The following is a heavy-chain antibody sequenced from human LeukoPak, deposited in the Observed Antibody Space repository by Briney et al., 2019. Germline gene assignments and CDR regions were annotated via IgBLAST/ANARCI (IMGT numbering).Heavy chain of an antibody. V-gene: IGHV5-51*01. CDR1: GYSFTSYW. D-gene: IGHD4-17*01. CDR2: IYPGDSDT. Sequence: PGASLQISCKGSGYSFTSYWIGWVRQLPGKGLEWMGIIYPGDSDTRYSPSFQGQVTISADKSISTAYLQWSSLKASDTAMYYCAGNHYGDYDAFDIWGQGTMVTVSS. J-gene: IGHJ3*02. CDR3: AGNHYGDYDAFDI.